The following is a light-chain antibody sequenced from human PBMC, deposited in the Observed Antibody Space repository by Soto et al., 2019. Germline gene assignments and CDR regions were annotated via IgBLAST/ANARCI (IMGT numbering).Light chain of an antibody. CDR2: KAS. CDR1: QNIRSR. V-gene: IGKV1-5*03. J-gene: IGKJ1*01. Sequence: DIQMTQSPSTLSGSVGDRVTITCRASQNIRSRLAWFQQKPGKAPKLLIYKASTFKSGVPSRFSGSGSGTEFTLTISSLQPDDFATYYCQHYNSYSEAFGQGTKVDIK. CDR3: QHYNSYSEA.